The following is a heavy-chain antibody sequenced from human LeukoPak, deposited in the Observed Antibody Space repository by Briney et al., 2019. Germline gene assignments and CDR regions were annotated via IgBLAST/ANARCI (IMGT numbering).Heavy chain of an antibody. D-gene: IGHD3-3*01. CDR2: INHSGST. CDR3: ARAIDTIFGASPDYYYMDV. V-gene: IGHV4-34*01. CDR1: SGSFSGYY. J-gene: IGHJ6*03. Sequence: SETLSLTCAVYSGSFSGYYWSWIRQPPGKGLEWIGEINHSGSTNYNPSLKSRVTISVDTSKNQFSLKLSSVTAADTAVYYCARAIDTIFGASPDYYYMDVWGKGTTVTVSS.